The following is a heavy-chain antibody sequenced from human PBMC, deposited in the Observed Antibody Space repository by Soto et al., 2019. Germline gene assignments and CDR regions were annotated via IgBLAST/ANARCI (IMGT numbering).Heavy chain of an antibody. Sequence: ASVKVSCKASGYTFTSYGISWVRQAPGQGLEWMGWISAYNGNTNYAQKLQGRVTMTTDTSTSTAYMELRSLRSDDTAVYYCARDRRLGGYDFWSGHYGMDVWGRGTTVTVSS. CDR3: ARDRRLGGYDFWSGHYGMDV. V-gene: IGHV1-18*04. CDR1: GYTFTSYG. J-gene: IGHJ6*02. CDR2: ISAYNGNT. D-gene: IGHD3-3*01.